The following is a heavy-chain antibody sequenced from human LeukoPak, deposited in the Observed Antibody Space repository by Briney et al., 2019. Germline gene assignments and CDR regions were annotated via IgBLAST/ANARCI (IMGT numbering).Heavy chain of an antibody. J-gene: IGHJ6*03. CDR3: ARGLVVVPAAIVYYYYMDV. D-gene: IGHD2-2*01. CDR1: GGTFSSYA. V-gene: IGHV1-69*01. CDR2: IIPIFGTA. Sequence: GASVKVSCKASGGTFSSYAISWVRQAPGQGLEWMGGIIPIFGTANYAQKFQGRVTITADESTSKAYMELSSLRSEDTAVYYCARGLVVVPAAIVYYYYMDVWGKGTTVTVSS.